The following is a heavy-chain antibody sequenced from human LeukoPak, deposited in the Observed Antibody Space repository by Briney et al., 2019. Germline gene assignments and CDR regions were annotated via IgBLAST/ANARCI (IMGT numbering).Heavy chain of an antibody. D-gene: IGHD2-2*01. V-gene: IGHV3-48*01. CDR3: ASSSNDYASAAYF. CDR2: ISSSSSTI. CDR1: GFTFSSYS. J-gene: IGHJ4*02. Sequence: GGSLRLSCAASGFTFSSYSMNWVRQAPGKGLEWVSYISSSSSTIYYADSVKGRFTISRDNAKNSLYLQLNSLRAEDTAVYYCASSSNDYASAAYFWGQGTLVSVSS.